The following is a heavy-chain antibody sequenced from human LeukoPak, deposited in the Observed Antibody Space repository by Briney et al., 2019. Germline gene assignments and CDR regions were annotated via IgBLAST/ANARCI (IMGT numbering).Heavy chain of an antibody. D-gene: IGHD6-13*01. V-gene: IGHV1-69*13. J-gene: IGHJ4*02. CDR3: VLVTGIAAAGPDY. CDR1: GGTFSSYA. Sequence: SVKVSCKASGGTFSSYAISWVRQAPGQGLEWMGGIIPIFGTANYAQKFQGRVTITADESTSTAYMELSSLRSEDTAVYYCVLVTGIAAAGPDYWGREPWSPSPQ. CDR2: IIPIFGTA.